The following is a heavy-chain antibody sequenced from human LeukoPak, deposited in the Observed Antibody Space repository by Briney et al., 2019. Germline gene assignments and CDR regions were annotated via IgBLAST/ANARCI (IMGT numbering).Heavy chain of an antibody. D-gene: IGHD6-13*01. CDR1: GXTFSDYY. J-gene: IGHJ1*01. CDR3: ARAQPPYSSSWYGYFQH. Sequence: PGGSLRLSWAASGXTFSDYYVSWIRQAPGKGLECVSYISSSSSYTNYADSVKGRFTISRDNAKNSLYLQMNSLRAEDTAVYYCARAQPPYSSSWYGYFQHWGQGTLVTVSS. V-gene: IGHV3-11*06. CDR2: ISSSSSYT.